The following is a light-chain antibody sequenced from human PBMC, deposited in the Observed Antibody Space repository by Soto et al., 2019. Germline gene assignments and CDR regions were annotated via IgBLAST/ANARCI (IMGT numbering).Light chain of an antibody. V-gene: IGLV7-46*01. Sequence: QTVVTQEPSLTVSPGGTVTLTCGSSTGPLTSGHFPYWFQQKPGQAPRALTFDTSSKHSWTPARFSGSLLGGKAALTLSGAQPEDEADYYCLLYYDVSRVFGGGTKVTVL. CDR1: TGPLTSGHF. J-gene: IGLJ3*02. CDR2: DTS. CDR3: LLYYDVSRV.